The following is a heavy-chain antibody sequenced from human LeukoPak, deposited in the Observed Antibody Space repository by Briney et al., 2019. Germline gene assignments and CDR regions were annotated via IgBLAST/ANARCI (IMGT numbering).Heavy chain of an antibody. CDR2: ISDIGSI. J-gene: IGHJ4*02. CDR3: AGHHPRNTVDF. D-gene: IGHD2/OR15-2a*01. Sequence: SETLSLTCTVSGGPISGYYWSWIRQPPGKGLEWIAYISDIGSINYNPSLKSRVTISLDTSKNQFSLKLSSVTAADTAVYYCAGHHPRNTVDFWGQGTLVTVSS. V-gene: IGHV4-59*08. CDR1: GGPISGYY.